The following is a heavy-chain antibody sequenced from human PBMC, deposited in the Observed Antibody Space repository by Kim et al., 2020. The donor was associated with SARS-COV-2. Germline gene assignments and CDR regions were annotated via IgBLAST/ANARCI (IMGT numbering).Heavy chain of an antibody. CDR2: IIAYNGNT. D-gene: IGHD3-3*01. CDR3: ARVGYDFWSGYKNYYYYYMDV. CDR1: GYTFTSYG. J-gene: IGHJ6*03. V-gene: IGHV1-18*01. Sequence: ASVKVSCKASGYTFTSYGISWVRQAPGQGLEWMGWIIAYNGNTNYAQKLQGRVTMTTDTSTSTAYMELRSLRSDDTAVYYCARVGYDFWSGYKNYYYYYMDVWGKGTPVTVSS.